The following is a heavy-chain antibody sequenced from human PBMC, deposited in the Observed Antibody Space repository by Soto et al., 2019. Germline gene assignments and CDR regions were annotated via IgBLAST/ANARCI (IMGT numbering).Heavy chain of an antibody. CDR1: GFTFSSYG. J-gene: IGHJ6*02. CDR2: ISYDGSNK. Sequence: QVQLVESGGGVVQPGRSLRLSCAASGFTFSSYGMHWVRQAPGKGLEWVAVISYDGSNKYYADSVKGRFTISRENSKNTLYLQMNSLRAEDTAVYYCAKGGVMSYYYGMDVWGQGTTFTVSS. CDR3: AKGGVMSYYYGMDV. V-gene: IGHV3-30*18. D-gene: IGHD2-21*01.